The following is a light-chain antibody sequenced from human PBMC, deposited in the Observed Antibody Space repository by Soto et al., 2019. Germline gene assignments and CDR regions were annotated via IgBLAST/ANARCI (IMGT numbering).Light chain of an antibody. J-gene: IGLJ2*01. CDR1: SSDVGGYKY. V-gene: IGLV2-14*01. CDR2: EVS. Sequence: ALTQPASVSGSPGQSITISCTGTSSDVGGYKYVSWYQQHPDKAPKLIIFEVSNRPSGISSRFSGSKSGNTASLTISGLQAEDEADYYCASYTSSSTSVIFGRGTKVTVL. CDR3: ASYTSSSTSVI.